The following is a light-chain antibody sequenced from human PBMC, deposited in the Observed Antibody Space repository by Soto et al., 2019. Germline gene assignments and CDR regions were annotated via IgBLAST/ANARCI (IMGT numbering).Light chain of an antibody. CDR3: QQYDSSPT. CDR1: QSISSRY. J-gene: IGKJ1*01. V-gene: IGKV3-20*01. Sequence: EIVLTQSPGTLSLSPGERATLSCRASQSISSRYLAWYQQKPGQAPRLLMYGVSSRATGTPDRFSGSGSGTDFTLNISRLEHEDFAVYHCQQYDSSPTFGQGTKVDIK. CDR2: GVS.